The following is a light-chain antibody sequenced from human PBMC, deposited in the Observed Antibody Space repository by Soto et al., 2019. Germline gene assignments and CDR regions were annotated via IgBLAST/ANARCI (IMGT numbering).Light chain of an antibody. Sequence: TQSPGTLSVSPWERATLSCRAAQGVTTNFAWYQQKSGQSPRLLIYGASSRATGIPDRFSGSGSGTDFTLTISRLEPEDFAVYYCQQYGSSPRTFGQGTKVDI. J-gene: IGKJ1*01. V-gene: IGKV3-20*01. CDR3: QQYGSSPRT. CDR1: QGVTTN. CDR2: GAS.